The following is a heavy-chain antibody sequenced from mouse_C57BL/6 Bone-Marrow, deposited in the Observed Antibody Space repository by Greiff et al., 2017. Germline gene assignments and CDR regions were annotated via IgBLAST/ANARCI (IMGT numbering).Heavy chain of an antibody. D-gene: IGHD2-4*01. V-gene: IGHV1-82*01. J-gene: IGHJ1*03. CDR2: IYPGDGDT. Sequence: VQLQESGPELVKPGASVKISCKASGYAFTSSWMNWVKQRPGKGLEWIGRIYPGDGDTNYNGKFKGKATLTVDKSSSTAYMQLSSLTSEDSAVYYCGRRRRIYDWYCYFEDWGTGTTVTVSS. CDR3: GRRRRIYDWYCYFED. CDR1: GYAFTSSW.